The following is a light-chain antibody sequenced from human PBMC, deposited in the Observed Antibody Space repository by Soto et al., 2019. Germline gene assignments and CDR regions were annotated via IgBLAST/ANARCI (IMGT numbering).Light chain of an antibody. CDR3: QHYGSSPLT. Sequence: EIVLTQSPGTLSLSPGERATLSCRSSQSVGNNYLAWYQQKPGQAPRFLMYDASTRATGIPDRFSGSGSGTDFTLTISRLEPEDFAVYYCQHYGSSPLTFGGGTKVEIK. V-gene: IGKV3-20*01. CDR1: QSVGNNY. J-gene: IGKJ4*01. CDR2: DAS.